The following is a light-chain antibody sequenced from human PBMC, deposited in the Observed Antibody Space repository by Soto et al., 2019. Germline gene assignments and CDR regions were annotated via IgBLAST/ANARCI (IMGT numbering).Light chain of an antibody. J-gene: IGLJ2*01. CDR2: EVN. CDR3: SSFAGSNVV. V-gene: IGLV2-8*01. CDR1: SSDVGGYNY. Sequence: QSVLTQTPSASGSPGQAVTISCTGTSSDVGGYNYVSWYQQHPGKAPKLLISEVNKRPSGVPDRFSGSKSGNTASLTVSGLQAEDEADYYCSSFAGSNVVFGGGTQLTVL.